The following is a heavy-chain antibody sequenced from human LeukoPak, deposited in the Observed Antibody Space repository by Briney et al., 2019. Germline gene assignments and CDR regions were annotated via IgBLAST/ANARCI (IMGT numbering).Heavy chain of an antibody. CDR1: GGSISSFY. J-gene: IGHJ4*02. Sequence: SETLSLTCTVSGGSISSFYWGWIRQPPGKGLEWIGYVYYTGTTKYNPSLESRVTMSVDTSKNQFSPKLNSVTAADTAVYYCARASYGFLGFDYWGQGTLVTVSS. D-gene: IGHD4-17*01. CDR2: VYYTGTT. V-gene: IGHV4-59*01. CDR3: ARASYGFLGFDY.